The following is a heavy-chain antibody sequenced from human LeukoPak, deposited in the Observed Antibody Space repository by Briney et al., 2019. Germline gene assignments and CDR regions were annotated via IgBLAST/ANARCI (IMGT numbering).Heavy chain of an antibody. CDR3: ARERAAAGIYYYGMDV. V-gene: IGHV1-46*01. D-gene: IGHD6-13*01. J-gene: IGHJ6*04. CDR2: INPSGGST. Sequence: ASVKVSCKASGYTFTSYYMHWVRQAPGQGLEWMGIINPSGGSTSYAQKFQGRVTMTRDTTTSTVYMELSSLRSEDTAVYYCARERAAAGIYYYGMDVWGKGTAVTVSS. CDR1: GYTFTSYY.